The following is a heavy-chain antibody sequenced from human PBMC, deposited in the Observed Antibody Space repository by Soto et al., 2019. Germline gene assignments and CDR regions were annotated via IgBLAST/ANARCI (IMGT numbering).Heavy chain of an antibody. CDR3: ARRGGSSSGYYYYAMDV. V-gene: IGHV4-31*03. Sequence: SDTLSLTCSVSGDSMNSGGYYWSWIRQHPGKGLEWIGYIYYNGDTYYNPSLKSRVTISVDTSKNQFSLNLTSVTAADTAVYYCARRGGSSSGYYYYAMDVLGQGTTVTGSS. CDR1: GDSMNSGGYY. J-gene: IGHJ6*02. D-gene: IGHD6-6*01. CDR2: IYYNGDT.